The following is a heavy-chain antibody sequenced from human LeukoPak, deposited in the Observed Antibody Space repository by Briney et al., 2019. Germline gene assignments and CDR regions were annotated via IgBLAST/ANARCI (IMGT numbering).Heavy chain of an antibody. CDR1: GYTFTTYS. V-gene: IGHV1-46*01. CDR3: VRHNHMDV. J-gene: IGHJ6*02. CDR2: INLSGGST. Sequence: ASVKVSCKASGYTFTTYSMHWVRQAPGQGLEWMAIINLSGGSTDYTQKFQGRVTVTRDTSTSTVYMELSSLRSEDTAVYYCVRHNHMDVWGQGTTVTVSS.